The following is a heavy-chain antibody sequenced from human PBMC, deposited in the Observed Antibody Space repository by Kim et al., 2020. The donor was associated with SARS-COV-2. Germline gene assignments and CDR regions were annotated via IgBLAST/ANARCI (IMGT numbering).Heavy chain of an antibody. CDR3: AKDISYVRFAGFDY. D-gene: IGHD3-10*01. V-gene: IGHV3-9*01. Sequence: ADSGKGRFTISRDNAKNALYLQMNRLRAEDTALYYCAKDISYVRFAGFDYWGQGALVTVSS. J-gene: IGHJ4*02.